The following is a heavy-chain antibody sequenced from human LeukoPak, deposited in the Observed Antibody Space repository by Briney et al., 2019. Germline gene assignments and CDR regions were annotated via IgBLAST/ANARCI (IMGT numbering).Heavy chain of an antibody. CDR3: ATAPRYGDYIYFQNWFDP. CDR1: GGTFSSYA. D-gene: IGHD4-17*01. V-gene: IGHV1-2*02. Sequence: ASVKVSCKASGGTFSSYAISWVRQAPGQGLEWMGWINPNSGGTNYAQKFQGRVTMTRDTSISTAYMELSRLRSDDTAVYYCATAPRYGDYIYFQNWFDPWGQGTLVTVSS. CDR2: INPNSGGT. J-gene: IGHJ5*02.